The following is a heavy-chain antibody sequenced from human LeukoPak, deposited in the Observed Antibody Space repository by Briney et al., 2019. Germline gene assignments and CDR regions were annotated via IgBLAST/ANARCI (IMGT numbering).Heavy chain of an antibody. CDR3: AREAQDGHYIDY. Sequence: GGSLRLSCAASGFTFSSYWMSWVRQAPGKGLEWVANIKQDGSEKYYVDSVKGRFTTSRDNAKNSLYMQMNSLRAEDTALYYCAREAQDGHYIDYWGQGTLVTVSS. CDR2: IKQDGSEK. V-gene: IGHV3-7*01. J-gene: IGHJ4*02. D-gene: IGHD2-15*01. CDR1: GFTFSSYW.